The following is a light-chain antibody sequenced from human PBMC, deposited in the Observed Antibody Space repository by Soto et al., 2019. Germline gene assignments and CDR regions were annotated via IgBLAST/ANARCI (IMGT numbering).Light chain of an antibody. V-gene: IGLV2-14*01. J-gene: IGLJ3*02. CDR3: SSYTTSSTHGV. CDR1: SSDVGGYNY. CDR2: EVS. Sequence: QSVLTQPASGSGSPGQSITISCTGTSSDVGGYNYVSWYQQHPGKAPKLMIYEVSNRPSGVSNRFSGSKSGNTASLTISGLQAEDEADYYCSSYTTSSTHGVFGGGTKLTVL.